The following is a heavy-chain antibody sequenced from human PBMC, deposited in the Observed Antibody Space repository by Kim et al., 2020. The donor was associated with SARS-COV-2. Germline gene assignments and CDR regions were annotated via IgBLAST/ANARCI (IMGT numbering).Heavy chain of an antibody. CDR3: ARDLAFSSGYPQTGLDY. CDR1: GFTFSSYS. V-gene: IGHV3-21*01. D-gene: IGHD3-22*01. Sequence: GGSLRLSCAASGFTFSSYSMNWVRQAPGKGLEWVSSISSSSCYIYYADSVKGRFTISRDNAKNSLYLQMNSLRAEDTAVYYCARDLAFSSGYPQTGLDYWGQGTLVTVSS. CDR2: ISSSSCYI. J-gene: IGHJ4*02.